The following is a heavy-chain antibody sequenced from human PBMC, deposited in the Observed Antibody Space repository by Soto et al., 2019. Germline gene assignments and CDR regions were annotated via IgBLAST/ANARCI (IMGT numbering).Heavy chain of an antibody. V-gene: IGHV4-30-4*01. CDR2: IYYSGST. Sequence: SETLSLTCTVSGGSISSGDYYWSWIRQPPGKGLEWIGYIYYSGSTYYNPSLKSRVTISVDTSKNQFSPKLSSVTAADTAVYYCARGVIVVVPAAINWASWFDPWGQGTLVTVSS. CDR1: GGSISSGDYY. J-gene: IGHJ5*02. CDR3: ARGVIVVVPAAINWASWFDP. D-gene: IGHD2-2*01.